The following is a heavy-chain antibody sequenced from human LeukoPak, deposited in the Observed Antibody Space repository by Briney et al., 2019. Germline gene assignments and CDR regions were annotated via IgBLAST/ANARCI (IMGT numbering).Heavy chain of an antibody. V-gene: IGHV3-21*01. D-gene: IGHD5-18*01. Sequence: PGGSLRLSCAASGFTFSSYSMNWVRQAPGKGLEWVSSISSSSSYIYYADSVKGQFTISRDNAKNSPYLQMNSLRAEDTAVYYCAPTSGWLQPFDYWGQGTLVTVSS. CDR2: ISSSSSYI. CDR1: GFTFSSYS. CDR3: APTSGWLQPFDY. J-gene: IGHJ4*02.